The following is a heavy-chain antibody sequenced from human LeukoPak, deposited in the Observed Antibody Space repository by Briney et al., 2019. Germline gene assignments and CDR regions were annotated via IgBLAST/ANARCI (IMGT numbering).Heavy chain of an antibody. CDR3: ATCVGKAYGCSPFDY. CDR2: IYPGDSDT. J-gene: IGHJ4*02. D-gene: IGHD2-15*01. V-gene: IGHV5-51*01. Sequence: GESLKISCKGSGYSFTSYWIGWVRQMPGKGLEWMGIIYPGDSDTRYSPPFQGQVTISADKSIRTAYLQWSSLKASDTAMYYCATCVGKAYGCSPFDYWGQGTLVTVSS. CDR1: GYSFTSYW.